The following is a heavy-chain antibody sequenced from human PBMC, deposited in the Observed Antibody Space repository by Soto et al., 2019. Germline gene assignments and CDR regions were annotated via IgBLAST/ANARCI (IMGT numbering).Heavy chain of an antibody. V-gene: IGHV1-18*01. CDR1: GYTFTSYG. CDR3: ARETRAAAGIFFDYYGMDV. CDR2: ISAYNGNT. D-gene: IGHD6-13*01. J-gene: IGHJ6*02. Sequence: GASVKVSCKASGYTFTSYGISWVRQAPGQGLEWMGWISAYNGNTNYAQKLQGRVTMTTDTSTSTAYMELSSLRSEDTAVYYCARETRAAAGIFFDYYGMDVWGQGTTVTVSS.